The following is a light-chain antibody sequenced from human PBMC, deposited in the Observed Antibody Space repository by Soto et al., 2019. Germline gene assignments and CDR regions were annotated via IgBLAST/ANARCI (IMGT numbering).Light chain of an antibody. J-gene: IGKJ5*01. CDR2: AAS. CDR1: QGISSY. Sequence: DIQLTQSPSFLSASVGDRVTITCRASQGISSYLAWYQQEPGKVPKLVMFAASTLQSGVPSRFSGSGSGTDFTLTISSLQPEDFATYYCQQYGSSPQPITFGQGTRLEIK. CDR3: QQYGSSPQPIT. V-gene: IGKV1-9*01.